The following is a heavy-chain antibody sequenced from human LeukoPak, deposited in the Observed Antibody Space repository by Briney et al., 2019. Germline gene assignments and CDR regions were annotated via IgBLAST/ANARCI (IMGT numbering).Heavy chain of an antibody. V-gene: IGHV4-38-2*02. Sequence: SETLSLTCTVSGYSISSGYYWGWIRQPPGKGLEWIGSIYHSGSTYYNPSLKSRVTISVDTSKNQFSLKLSSVTAADTAVYYCARDPYYGGKGWFDPWGQGTLVTVSS. CDR3: ARDPYYGGKGWFDP. J-gene: IGHJ5*02. CDR1: GYSISSGYY. D-gene: IGHD4-23*01. CDR2: IYHSGST.